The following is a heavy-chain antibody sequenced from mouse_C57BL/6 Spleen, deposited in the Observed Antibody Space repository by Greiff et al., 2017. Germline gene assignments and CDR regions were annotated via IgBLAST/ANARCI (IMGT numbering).Heavy chain of an antibody. CDR2: IDPENGDT. CDR1: GFNIKDDY. Sequence: VQLQQSGAELVRPGASVKLSCTASGFNIKDDYMHWVKQRPEQGLEWIGWIDPENGDTEYASKFQGKATITADTSSNTAYMQHSSLSAEDTAVYYVTTPGYDYSCAYWGQGTLVTVSA. D-gene: IGHD2-4*01. V-gene: IGHV14-4*01. CDR3: TTPGYDYSCAY. J-gene: IGHJ3*01.